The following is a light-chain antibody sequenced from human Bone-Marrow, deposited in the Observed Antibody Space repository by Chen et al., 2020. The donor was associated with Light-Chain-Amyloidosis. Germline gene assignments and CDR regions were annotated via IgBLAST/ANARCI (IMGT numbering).Light chain of an antibody. Sequence: SYVLTQPSSESVAPGQTATLACGGNNIGSTSVHWYQQTPGQAPLLVVYDDSDRPSVIPERLSGSNSGNTATLTISRVEAGDEADYYCQVWDRSSDRPVFGGGTKLTVL. CDR2: DDS. CDR1: NIGSTS. J-gene: IGLJ3*02. V-gene: IGLV3-21*02. CDR3: QVWDRSSDRPV.